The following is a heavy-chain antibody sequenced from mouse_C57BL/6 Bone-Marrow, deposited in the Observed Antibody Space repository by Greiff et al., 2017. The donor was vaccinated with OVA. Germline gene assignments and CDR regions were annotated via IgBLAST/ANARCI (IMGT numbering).Heavy chain of an antibody. CDR3: ARDDGYPTWFAY. V-gene: IGHV14-4*01. CDR1: GFNIKDDY. Sequence: VQLQQSGAELVRPGASVKLSCTASGFNIKDDYMHWVKQRPEQGLEWIGWIDPENGDTEYASKFQGKATITADTSSNTAYLQLSSLTSEDSAVYYCARDDGYPTWFAYWGQGTLVTVSA. J-gene: IGHJ3*01. D-gene: IGHD2-3*01. CDR2: IDPENGDT.